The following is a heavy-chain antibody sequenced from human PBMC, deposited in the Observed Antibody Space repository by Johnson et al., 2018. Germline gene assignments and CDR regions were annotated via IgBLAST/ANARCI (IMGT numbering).Heavy chain of an antibody. J-gene: IGHJ6*03. CDR2: IRTKTNNYAT. CDR3: SAVVTGHHYMDV. CDR1: GFTFSDSI. Sequence: VQLVQSGGGLVQPGGSLKLSCAASGFTFSDSIVYWVRQASGKGLEWVARIRTKTNNYATSSAASVMGSFTISRDGSKNTAFLQLNRRKSEDTAVYYCSAVVTGHHYMDVWGKGTTVTVSS. D-gene: IGHD2-21*02. V-gene: IGHV3-73*01.